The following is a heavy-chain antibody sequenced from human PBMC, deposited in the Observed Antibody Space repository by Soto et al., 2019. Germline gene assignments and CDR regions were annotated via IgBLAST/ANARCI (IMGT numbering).Heavy chain of an antibody. V-gene: IGHV1-69*04. CDR3: ARGVPAAMSDYYYYYYMDV. Sequence: GASVKVSCKASGYTFTSYDINWVRQATGQGLEWMGRIIPILGIANYAQKFQGRVTITADKSTSTAYMELSSLRSEDTAVYYCARGVPAAMSDYYYYYYMDVWGKGTTVTVSS. D-gene: IGHD2-2*01. J-gene: IGHJ6*03. CDR1: GYTFTSYD. CDR2: IIPILGIA.